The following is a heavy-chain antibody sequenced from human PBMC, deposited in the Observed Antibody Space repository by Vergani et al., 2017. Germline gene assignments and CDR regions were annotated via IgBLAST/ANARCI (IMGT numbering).Heavy chain of an antibody. CDR2: IIPIFGTA. J-gene: IGHJ6*02. Sequence: QVQLVQSGADVKKPGSSVKVSCKASGGTFSIYAIRWVRQAPGQGLEWMGRIIPIFGTANYAQKLQGSVTITADESTSTAYMELSSLRPEDTAVYYCSRDVLWHRKGMDVWGQGTTVTVSS. CDR3: SRDVLWHRKGMDV. CDR1: GGTFSIYA. V-gene: IGHV1-69*13. D-gene: IGHD3-10*01.